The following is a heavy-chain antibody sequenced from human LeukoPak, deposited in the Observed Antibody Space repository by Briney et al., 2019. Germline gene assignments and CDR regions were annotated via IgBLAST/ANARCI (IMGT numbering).Heavy chain of an antibody. J-gene: IGHJ4*02. Sequence: SETLSLTCTVSGDSISSYYWSWIRQPPGKGLEWMGYINYSGNTNYNPSLKSRVTISVDTSKNQFSLRLTSVTAADTAVYYCAREARQDYVSFNCWGQGTLVTVSS. CDR1: GDSISSYY. V-gene: IGHV4-59*01. D-gene: IGHD4-17*01. CDR3: AREARQDYVSFNC. CDR2: INYSGNT.